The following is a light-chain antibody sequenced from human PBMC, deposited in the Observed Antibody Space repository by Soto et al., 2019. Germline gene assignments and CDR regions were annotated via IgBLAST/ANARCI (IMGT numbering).Light chain of an antibody. Sequence: EIVVTQSPGTLSLSLGERATPPCRASQSVGKYLVWYQQKPGQAPRLLIYDASNRATGIPARFSGSGSGTDITLTISRLEPEDFAVYYCQQYGSLSWTFGQGTKVDIK. CDR3: QQYGSLSWT. V-gene: IGKV3-20*01. CDR2: DAS. J-gene: IGKJ1*01. CDR1: QSVGKY.